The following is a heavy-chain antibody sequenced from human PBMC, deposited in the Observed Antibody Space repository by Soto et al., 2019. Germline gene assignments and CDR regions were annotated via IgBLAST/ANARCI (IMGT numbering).Heavy chain of an antibody. CDR3: ARDRREGYKRYFEF. CDR2: ISFSGAT. Sequence: QVRLQESGPGLVKPSETLSLTCTVSGVSITSYFWSWIRQTPGKGLDWIGSISFSGATYSNPSLKGRAALSVDTSENHLSLTLNSVTSADTAVSFCARDRREGYKRYFEFWGQGPQVTVSS. D-gene: IGHD3-9*01. V-gene: IGHV4-59*01. J-gene: IGHJ4*02. CDR1: GVSITSYF.